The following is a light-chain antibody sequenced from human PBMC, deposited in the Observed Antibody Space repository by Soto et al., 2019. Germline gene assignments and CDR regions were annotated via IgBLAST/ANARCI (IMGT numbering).Light chain of an antibody. CDR2: GAS. Sequence: DMVLTQSPGTLSSSPGERATLSCRARQSISSSYLAWYQQRPGQAPRLLIYGASSRATGIPDRFSGSGSGTDFTLTISRLEPEDFAVYYCQQYCLSPWTFGQGTKVEI. V-gene: IGKV3-20*01. CDR3: QQYCLSPWT. J-gene: IGKJ1*01. CDR1: QSISSSY.